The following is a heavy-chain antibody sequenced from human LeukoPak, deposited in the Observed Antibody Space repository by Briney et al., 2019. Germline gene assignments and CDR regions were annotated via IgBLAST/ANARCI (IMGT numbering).Heavy chain of an antibody. CDR3: ARGLSVLRFLEWFSSFDY. D-gene: IGHD3-3*01. CDR1: GGTFSSYA. CDR2: IIPIFGTA. Sequence: GASVKVSCKASGGTFSSYAISWVRQAPGQGLEWMGGIIPIFGTANYAQKFQGRVTITADESMSTAYMELSSLRSEDTAVYYCARGLSVLRFLEWFSSFDYWGQGTLVTVSS. J-gene: IGHJ4*02. V-gene: IGHV1-69*13.